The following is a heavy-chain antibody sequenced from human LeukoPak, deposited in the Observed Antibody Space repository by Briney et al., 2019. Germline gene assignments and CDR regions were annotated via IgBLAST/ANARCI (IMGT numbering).Heavy chain of an antibody. V-gene: IGHV4-59*11. Sequence: PSETLSLTCTVSGDSISSRYWSWIRHPPGKGRECIGYIYYSGSTNYNPSLKSRVTISVDTSKNQFSLKLSSVTAADTAVYYCARYSSSWYPEYFQHWGQGTLVTVSS. CDR1: GDSISSRY. J-gene: IGHJ1*01. CDR3: ARYSSSWYPEYFQH. D-gene: IGHD6-13*01. CDR2: IYYSGST.